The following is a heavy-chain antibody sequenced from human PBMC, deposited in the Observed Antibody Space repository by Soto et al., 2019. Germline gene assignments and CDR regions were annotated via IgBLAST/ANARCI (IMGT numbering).Heavy chain of an antibody. D-gene: IGHD5-12*01. CDR2: INPNSGGT. CDR1: GYTFTGYY. J-gene: IGHJ6*02. Sequence: ASVKVSCKAPGYTFTGYYMHWVRQAPGQGLEWMGWINPNSGGTNYAQKFQGRVTMTRDTSISTAYMELSRLRSDDTAAYYCARDIVATIPNYYYYYYGMDVWGQGPTVTVSS. V-gene: IGHV1-2*02. CDR3: ARDIVATIPNYYYYYYGMDV.